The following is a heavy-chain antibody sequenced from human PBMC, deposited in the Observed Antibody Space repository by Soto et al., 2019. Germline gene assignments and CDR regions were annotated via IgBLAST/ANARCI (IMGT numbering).Heavy chain of an antibody. CDR3: GRGSTIFGVVIGDAFDI. D-gene: IGHD3-3*01. CDR2: INAGNGNT. V-gene: IGHV1-3*01. J-gene: IGHJ3*02. Sequence: ASVKVSCKASGYTFTSYAMHWVRQAPGQRLEWMGWINAGNGNTKYSQKFQGRVTITRDTSASTAYMELSSLRSEDTAVYYCGRGSTIFGVVIGDAFDIWGQGTMVTVSS. CDR1: GYTFTSYA.